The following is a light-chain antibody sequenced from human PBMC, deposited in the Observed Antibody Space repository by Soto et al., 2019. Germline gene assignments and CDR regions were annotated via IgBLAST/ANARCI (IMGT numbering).Light chain of an antibody. V-gene: IGLV4-69*01. CDR1: SGHSSYA. CDR2: LNSDGSH. J-gene: IGLJ3*02. CDR3: QTWGTGIQV. Sequence: QSVLTQSPSASASLGASVKLTCTLSSGHSSYAIAWHQQQPEKGPRYLMNLNSDGSHNKGDGIPDRFSGSSSEAVRYLTISSLQSEDEADYYCQTWGTGIQVFGGGTKLTVL.